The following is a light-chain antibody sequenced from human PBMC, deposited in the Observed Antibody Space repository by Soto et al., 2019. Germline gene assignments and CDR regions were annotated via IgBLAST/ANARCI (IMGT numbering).Light chain of an antibody. CDR3: QQYGNLPWT. Sequence: EIVLTQSPGTLSLSPGERATLSCRASQSVSSSYLAWFQQKPGQAPRLLIFGASSRATGIPDRFSGSESGTDFTLTISSLEPEDFAVYYCQQYGNLPWTFGQGTKVDIK. CDR1: QSVSSSY. J-gene: IGKJ1*01. CDR2: GAS. V-gene: IGKV3-20*01.